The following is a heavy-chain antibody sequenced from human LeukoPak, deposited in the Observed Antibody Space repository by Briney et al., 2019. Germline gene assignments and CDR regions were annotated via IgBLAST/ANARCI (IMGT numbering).Heavy chain of an antibody. J-gene: IGHJ4*03. D-gene: IGHD2-8*01. Sequence: NPGGSLRLSCAASGFTFSSHSMNWVRQDPGKGLEWVSSISSSSSFIYYADSVKGRFTISRDNAKSSLYLQMNSLRAEDTAVYYCASRACTDGVCSFDYWGQGTLVTVSS. CDR3: ASRACTDGVCSFDY. V-gene: IGHV3-21*06. CDR1: GFTFSSHS. CDR2: ISSSSSFI.